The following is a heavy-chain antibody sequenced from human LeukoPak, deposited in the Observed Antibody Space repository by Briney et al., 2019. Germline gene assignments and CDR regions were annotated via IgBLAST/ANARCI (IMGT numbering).Heavy chain of an antibody. CDR3: ARRTVIVGVPAAIGWFDP. CDR1: GGSISSGDYY. V-gene: IGHV4-30-4*01. Sequence: SETLSLTCTVSGGSISSGDYYWSWIRQPPGKGLEWIGYIYNSGSTDYNPSLKSRVTISVDTSKNQFSLKLSSETAADTAVYYWARRTVIVGVPAAIGWFDPWGQGTLVTVSS. J-gene: IGHJ5*02. D-gene: IGHD2-2*01. CDR2: IYNSGST.